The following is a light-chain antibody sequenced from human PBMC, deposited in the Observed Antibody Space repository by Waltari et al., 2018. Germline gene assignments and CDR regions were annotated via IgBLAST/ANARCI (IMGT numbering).Light chain of an antibody. Sequence: QLVLTQSPSASASLGASVKLTCPLSSGHSSNIITWHQQQPEQGPRYLMRVNRDGRHRKGDEIPDRFSGSSSGAERYLTISSLQSEDEADYYCQTGGHGTWVFGGGTKLTVL. CDR1: SGHSSNI. V-gene: IGLV4-69*01. CDR3: QTGGHGTWV. J-gene: IGLJ3*02. CDR2: VNRDGRH.